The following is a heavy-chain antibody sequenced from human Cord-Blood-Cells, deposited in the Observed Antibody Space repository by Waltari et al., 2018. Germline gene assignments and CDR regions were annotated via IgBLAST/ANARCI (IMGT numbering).Heavy chain of an antibody. Sequence: QPQLQESGPGLVQPSDTLSLPCTLPRGSISSSSYSWAWIRQPPGKGREWIGSIYYSGSTYYNPSLKSRVTISVDTSKNQFSLKLSSVTATDTAVYYCARQRGSSWYYWGQGTLVTVSS. J-gene: IGHJ4*02. V-gene: IGHV4-39*01. CDR1: RGSISSSSYS. CDR2: IYYSGST. D-gene: IGHD6-13*01. CDR3: ARQRGSSWYY.